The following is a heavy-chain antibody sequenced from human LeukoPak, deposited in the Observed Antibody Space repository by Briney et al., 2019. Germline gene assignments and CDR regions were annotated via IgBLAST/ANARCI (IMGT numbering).Heavy chain of an antibody. CDR1: GFTFSSYA. D-gene: IGHD6-13*01. Sequence: GGSLRLSCAASGFTFSSYAMHWVRQAPGKGLEYVSAISSNGGSTYYANSVKGRFTISRDNSKNTLYLQMGSLRAEDMAVYYCARVQQQLPYYYYYMDVWGKGTTVTVSS. V-gene: IGHV3-64*01. CDR2: ISSNGGST. CDR3: ARVQQQLPYYYYYMDV. J-gene: IGHJ6*03.